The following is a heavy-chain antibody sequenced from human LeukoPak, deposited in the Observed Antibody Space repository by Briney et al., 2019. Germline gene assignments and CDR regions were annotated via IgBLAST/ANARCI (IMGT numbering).Heavy chain of an antibody. Sequence: GGSLRLSCAASGFTFSSYSMNWVSQAPGKGLEWVSYISSSTSTIYYADSVKGRFTISRDNAKNSLYLQMNSLRAEDTAVYYCASLPIVVVPDYYYYGMDVWGQGTTVTVSS. CDR3: ASLPIVVVPDYYYYGMDV. CDR2: ISSSTSTI. D-gene: IGHD2-2*01. CDR1: GFTFSSYS. V-gene: IGHV3-48*04. J-gene: IGHJ6*02.